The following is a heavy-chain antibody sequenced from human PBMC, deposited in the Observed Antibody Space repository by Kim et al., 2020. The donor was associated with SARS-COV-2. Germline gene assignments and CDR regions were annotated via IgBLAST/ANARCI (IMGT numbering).Heavy chain of an antibody. J-gene: IGHJ4*02. D-gene: IGHD3-22*01. Sequence: SETLSLTCAVYGGSFSGYYWSWIRQPPGKGLEWIGEINHSGSTNYNPSLKSRVTISVDTSKNQFSLKLSSVTAADTAVYYCARGSTMIVGGNDYWGQGTLVTVSS. CDR3: ARGSTMIVGGNDY. CDR1: GGSFSGYY. CDR2: INHSGST. V-gene: IGHV4-34*01.